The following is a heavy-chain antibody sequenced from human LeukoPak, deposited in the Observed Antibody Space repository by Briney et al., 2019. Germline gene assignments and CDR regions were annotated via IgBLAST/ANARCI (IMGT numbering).Heavy chain of an antibody. J-gene: IGHJ3*02. D-gene: IGHD3-22*01. V-gene: IGHV3-9*01. CDR3: ARVYRDHYDSSGYYSLPDAFDI. CDR1: GFTFDDYA. Sequence: GRSLRLSCAASGFTFDDYAMHWVRQAPGKGLEWVSGISWNSGSIGYADSVKGRFTISRDNAKNSLYLQMNSLRAEDTAVYYCARVYRDHYDSSGYYSLPDAFDIWGQGTMVTVSS. CDR2: ISWNSGSI.